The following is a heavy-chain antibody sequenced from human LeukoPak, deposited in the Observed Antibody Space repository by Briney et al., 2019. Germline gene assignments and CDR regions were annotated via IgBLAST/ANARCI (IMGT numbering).Heavy chain of an antibody. D-gene: IGHD3-3*01. J-gene: IGHJ5*02. Sequence: ASVKVSCKASGGTFCSYAISWVRQAPGQGLEWMGGIIPIFGTANYAQKFHGRVTITTDESTTTAYMELSNLRSEDTAVYYCAKADYDFWREKNWFDPWGQGTLVTVSS. CDR3: AKADYDFWREKNWFDP. V-gene: IGHV1-69*05. CDR2: IIPIFGTA. CDR1: GGTFCSYA.